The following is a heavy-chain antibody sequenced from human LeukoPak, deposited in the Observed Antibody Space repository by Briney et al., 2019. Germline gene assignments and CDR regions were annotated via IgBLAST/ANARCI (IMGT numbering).Heavy chain of an antibody. CDR1: GGTFSSYA. V-gene: IGHV1-69*06. J-gene: IGHJ6*03. CDR2: IIPIFGTA. Sequence: GASVKVSCKASGGTFSSYAISWVRQAPGQGLEWMGGIIPIFGTANYAQKFQGRVTITADKSTSTAYMELSSLRSEDTAVYYCAREGNTAMAPDYYYYYMDVWGKGTTVTVSS. D-gene: IGHD5-18*01. CDR3: AREGNTAMAPDYYYYYMDV.